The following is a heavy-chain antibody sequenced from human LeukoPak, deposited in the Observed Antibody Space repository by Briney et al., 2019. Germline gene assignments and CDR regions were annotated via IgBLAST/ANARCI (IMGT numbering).Heavy chain of an antibody. CDR3: ARAADYNYYDSSGYYFDY. J-gene: IGHJ4*02. Sequence: SETLSLTCTVSGGSISSYYWSWIRQPPGKGLEWIGYIYYSGSTNYNPSLKSRVTISVDTSKNQFSLKLSSVTAADTAVYYCARAADYNYYDSSGYYFDYWGQGTLVTVSS. V-gene: IGHV4-59*01. D-gene: IGHD3-22*01. CDR1: GGSISSYY. CDR2: IYYSGST.